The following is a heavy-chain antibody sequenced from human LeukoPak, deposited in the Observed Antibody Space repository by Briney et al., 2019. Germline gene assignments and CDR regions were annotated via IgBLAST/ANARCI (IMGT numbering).Heavy chain of an antibody. CDR3: ARVPRCCSGGSCSYFDY. CDR2: INPNSGGT. J-gene: IGHJ4*02. CDR1: GYTFTGYY. D-gene: IGHD2-15*01. V-gene: IGHV1-2*04. Sequence: ASVKVSCKASGYTFTGYYMHWVRQAPGQGLEWMGWINPNSGGTNYAQKFQGWVTMTRDTSISTAYMELSRLRSDDTAVYYCARVPRCCSGGSCSYFDYWGQGTLVTVSS.